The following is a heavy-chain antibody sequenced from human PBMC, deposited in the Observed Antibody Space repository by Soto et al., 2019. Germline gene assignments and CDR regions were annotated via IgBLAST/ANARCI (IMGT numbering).Heavy chain of an antibody. CDR1: GGSFSCYY. Sequence: SETLSLTCAVYGGSFSCYYWSWIRQPPGKGLEWIGEINHSGSTNYNPSLKSRVTISVDTSKNQFSLKLSSVTAADTAVYYCARTQHPYCSGGSCSYYYGMDVWGQGTTVTVSS. J-gene: IGHJ6*02. V-gene: IGHV4-34*01. D-gene: IGHD2-15*01. CDR3: ARTQHPYCSGGSCSYYYGMDV. CDR2: INHSGST.